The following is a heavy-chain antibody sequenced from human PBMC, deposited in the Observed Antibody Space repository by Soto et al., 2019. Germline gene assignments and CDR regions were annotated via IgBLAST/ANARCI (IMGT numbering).Heavy chain of an antibody. CDR1: GGSINSNRW. J-gene: IGHJ5*02. CDR3: AGQWAAGYGAFDP. D-gene: IGHD3-9*01. Sequence: QVKLQESGPGLVKPSGTLSLTCAVSGGSINSNRWWTWVRQAPGKGLEWIGEIHDGGTTNYNLSLKSRVTLSIDESKNQFSLDMKSVSAADTAVYYCAGQWAAGYGAFDPWGQGILVTVPS. V-gene: IGHV4-4*02. CDR2: IHDGGTT.